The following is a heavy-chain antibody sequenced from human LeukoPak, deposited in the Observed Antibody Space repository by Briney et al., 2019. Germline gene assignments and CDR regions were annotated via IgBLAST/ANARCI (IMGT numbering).Heavy chain of an antibody. V-gene: IGHV3-23*01. J-gene: IGHJ3*02. Sequence: GGSLRLSCAASGFTFSSYAMSWVRQAPGKGLEWDSAISGSGGSTYYADSVKGRFTISRDNSKNTLYLQMNSLRAEDTAVYYCAKGGRLIDAFDIWGQGTMVTVSS. CDR2: ISGSGGST. D-gene: IGHD6-25*01. CDR1: GFTFSSYA. CDR3: AKGGRLIDAFDI.